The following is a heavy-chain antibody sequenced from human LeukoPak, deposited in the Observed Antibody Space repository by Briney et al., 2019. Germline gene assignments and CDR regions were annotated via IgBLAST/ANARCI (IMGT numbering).Heavy chain of an antibody. Sequence: GGSLRLSCAASGFTFSSYGMHWVRQAPGKGLEWVAFIRYDGSNKYYADSVKGRFTISRDNSKNTLYLQMNSLRAEDTAVYYCAKDIVVVPAAMRSAFDIWGQGTMVTVSS. D-gene: IGHD2-2*01. CDR1: GFTFSSYG. V-gene: IGHV3-30*02. CDR2: IRYDGSNK. CDR3: AKDIVVVPAAMRSAFDI. J-gene: IGHJ3*02.